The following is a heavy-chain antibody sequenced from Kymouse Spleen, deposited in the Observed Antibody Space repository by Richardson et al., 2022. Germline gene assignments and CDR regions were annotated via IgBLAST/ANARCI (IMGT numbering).Heavy chain of an antibody. V-gene: IGHV3-33*01. CDR1: GFTFSSYG. J-gene: IGHJ4*02. CDR2: IWYDGSNK. Sequence: QVQLVESGGGVVQPGRSLRLSCAASGFTFSSYGMHWVRQAPGKGLEWVAVIWYDGSNKYYADSVKGRFTISRDNSKNTLYLQMNSLRAEDTAVYYCARQGGSFTFDYWGQGTLVTVSS. D-gene: IGHD1-26*01. CDR3: ARQGGSFTFDY.